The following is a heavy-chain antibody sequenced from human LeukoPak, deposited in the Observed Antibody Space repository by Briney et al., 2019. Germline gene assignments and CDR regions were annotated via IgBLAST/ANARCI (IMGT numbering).Heavy chain of an antibody. V-gene: IGHV5-10-1*01. J-gene: IGHJ3*02. Sequence: GESLKISCQGSGYSFTSYWISWVRQMPGEGLEWMGRIDPSDSYTSYSPSFQGHVTISADKSISTAYLQWSSLKASDTAMYYRARSSSRYDTTRTAFDIWGQGTMVTVSS. D-gene: IGHD3-3*01. CDR1: GYSFTSYW. CDR2: IDPSDSYT. CDR3: ARSSSRYDTTRTAFDI.